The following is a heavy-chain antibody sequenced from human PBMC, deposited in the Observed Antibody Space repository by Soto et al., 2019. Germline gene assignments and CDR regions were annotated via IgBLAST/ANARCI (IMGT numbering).Heavy chain of an antibody. CDR3: ARGGSLNWYFDL. Sequence: EVQLVESGGGLVQPGGSLRLSCAASGFTFSSYWMHWVRQAPGKVLVWVSRINSDGSSTSYADSVKGRFTISRDNAKKTLYLQMSSRRAEDTDVYYCARGGSLNWYFDLWGRGNVVTVSS. CDR2: INSDGSST. J-gene: IGHJ2*01. CDR1: GFTFSSYW. D-gene: IGHD1-26*01. V-gene: IGHV3-74*01.